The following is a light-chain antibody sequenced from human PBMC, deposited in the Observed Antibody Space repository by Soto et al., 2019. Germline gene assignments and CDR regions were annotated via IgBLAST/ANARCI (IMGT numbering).Light chain of an antibody. CDR2: KAS. J-gene: IGKJ5*01. Sequence: DIQMTQSPSTLSASVGDRVTITCRASQSISTWLAWYQQKPGKAPKLLIYKASSLESGVPSRSSGSGSGTEFTLTISSLQPDDFATYYCQQYNSYPITFGQGTLLENK. CDR1: QSISTW. CDR3: QQYNSYPIT. V-gene: IGKV1-5*03.